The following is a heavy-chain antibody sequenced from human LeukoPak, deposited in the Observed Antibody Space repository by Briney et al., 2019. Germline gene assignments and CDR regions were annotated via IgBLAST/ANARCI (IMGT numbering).Heavy chain of an antibody. D-gene: IGHD3-16*01. CDR3: ARSSYEGVRGESPFDY. V-gene: IGHV4-30-4*08. CDR2: IYYSGST. J-gene: IGHJ4*02. Sequence: PSQTLSLTCTVSGGSISSGDYYWSWIRQPPGKGLEWIGYIYYSGSTYYNPSLKSRVTISVDTSKNQFSLKLSSVTAADTAVYYCARSSYEGVRGESPFDYWGQGTLVAVSS. CDR1: GGSISSGDYY.